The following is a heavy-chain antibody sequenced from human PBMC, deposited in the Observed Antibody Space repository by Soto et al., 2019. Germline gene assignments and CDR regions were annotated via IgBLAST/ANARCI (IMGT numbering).Heavy chain of an antibody. V-gene: IGHV3-30*18. D-gene: IGHD5-12*01. CDR1: GFTFSSYG. J-gene: IGHJ4*02. Sequence: QVQVVESGGGVVQPGRSLRLSCAASGFTFSSYGMHWVRQAPGKGLEWVAFISYDGSRKYYVDSVKGRFTISRDNAKNTVYLQMNSLRAEDMAVYYCAKGYSGYDSTLDYWGQGTLVTVSS. CDR2: ISYDGSRK. CDR3: AKGYSGYDSTLDY.